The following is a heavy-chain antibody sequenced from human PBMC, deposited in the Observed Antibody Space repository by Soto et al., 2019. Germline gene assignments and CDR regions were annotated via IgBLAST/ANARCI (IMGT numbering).Heavy chain of an antibody. CDR1: GFTFSSYA. D-gene: IGHD6-19*01. J-gene: IGHJ6*02. V-gene: IGHV3-23*01. CDR2: ISGSGGST. Sequence: GGSLRLSCAASGFTFSSYAMSWVRQAPGKGLEWVSAISGSGGSTYYADSVKGRFTISRDNSKNTLYLQMNSLRAEDTAVYYCAKSHLRYSSGWPKSYYYGMDVWGQGTTVTVSS. CDR3: AKSHLRYSSGWPKSYYYGMDV.